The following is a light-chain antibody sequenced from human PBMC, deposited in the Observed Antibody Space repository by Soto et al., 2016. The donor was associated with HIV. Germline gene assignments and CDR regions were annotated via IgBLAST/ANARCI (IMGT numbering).Light chain of an antibody. Sequence: SYELTQPPSVSVSPGQTASIPCSGDKLGNKFAYWYQQKPGQSPVLVIYQDTKRPSGIPERFSGSNSGNTATLTISGTQAMDEADYYCQTRGTGTMIFGGGTKLTVL. V-gene: IGLV3-1*01. J-gene: IGLJ2*01. CDR1: KLGNKF. CDR3: QTRGTGTMI. CDR2: QDT.